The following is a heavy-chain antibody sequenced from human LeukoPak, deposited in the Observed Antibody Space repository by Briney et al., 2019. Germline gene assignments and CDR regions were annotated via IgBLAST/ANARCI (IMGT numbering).Heavy chain of an antibody. V-gene: IGHV6-1*01. CDR3: AHSSGWFDY. J-gene: IGHJ4*02. D-gene: IGHD6-19*01. CDR1: GGSVSSNSAA. Sequence: SQTLSLTCVISGGSVSSNSAAWNWIRQSPSRGLEWLGRTCYRSKWHNEYAVSVKSRITISPDTSKNQFSLQLNSVTPDDTAVYYCAHSSGWFDYWGQGTLVTVSS. CDR2: TCYRSKWHN.